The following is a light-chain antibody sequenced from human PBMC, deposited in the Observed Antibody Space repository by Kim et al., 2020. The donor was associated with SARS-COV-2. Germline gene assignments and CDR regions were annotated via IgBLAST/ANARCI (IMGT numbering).Light chain of an antibody. Sequence: GNSITVACTGTSSDVGDYSYISWYQQHPGKAPKLMIYGVNHRPSGVSNRFSGSKSGNTASLTISGLQAEDEADYYCGSFTGTNSRLFGGGTQLTVL. V-gene: IGLV2-14*03. J-gene: IGLJ3*02. CDR1: SSDVGDYSY. CDR2: GVN. CDR3: GSFTGTNSRL.